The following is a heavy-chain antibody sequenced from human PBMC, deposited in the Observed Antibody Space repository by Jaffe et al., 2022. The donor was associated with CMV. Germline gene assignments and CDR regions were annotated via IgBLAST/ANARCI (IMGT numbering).Heavy chain of an antibody. CDR2: IRSKANSYAT. CDR1: GFTFSGSA. J-gene: IGHJ3*02. D-gene: IGHD3-22*01. CDR3: TRRHYYDSSGYYYDAFDI. V-gene: IGHV3-73*02. Sequence: EVQLVESGGGLVQPGGSLKLSCAASGFTFSGSAMHWVRQASGKGLEWVGRIRSKANSYATAYAASVKGRFTISRDDSKNTAYLQMNSLKTEDTAVYYCTRRHYYDSSGYYYDAFDIWGQGTMVTVSS.